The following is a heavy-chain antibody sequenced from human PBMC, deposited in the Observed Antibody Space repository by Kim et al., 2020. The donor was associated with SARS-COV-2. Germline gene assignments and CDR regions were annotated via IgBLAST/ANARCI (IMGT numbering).Heavy chain of an antibody. V-gene: IGHV4-39*01. J-gene: IGHJ5*02. CDR3: ARQARRGHIVARHDWFDP. Sequence: SETLSLTCTVSGGSISSSSYHWGWIRQPPGKGLEWIGSIYYSGSTYYNPSLKSRVTISVDTSKNQFSLKLSSVTAADTAVYYCARQARRGHIVARHDWFDPWGQGTLVTVSS. D-gene: IGHD2-15*01. CDR1: GGSISSSSYH. CDR2: IYYSGST.